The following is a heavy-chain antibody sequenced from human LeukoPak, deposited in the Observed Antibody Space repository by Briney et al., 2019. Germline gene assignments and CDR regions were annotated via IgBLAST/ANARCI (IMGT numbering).Heavy chain of an antibody. V-gene: IGHV3-23*01. CDR3: AKSSGPNSFVDY. CDR1: EFTLSIYA. J-gene: IGHJ4*02. CDR2: ISGSTGST. Sequence: PGGSLRLSCAASEFTLSIYAMSWVRQAPGKGLEWVSSISGSTGSTYYAGSVKGRFAISRDNSRNTVYLQMNSLRAEDTAVYYCAKSSGPNSFVDYWGQGTLVTVSS. D-gene: IGHD5-12*01.